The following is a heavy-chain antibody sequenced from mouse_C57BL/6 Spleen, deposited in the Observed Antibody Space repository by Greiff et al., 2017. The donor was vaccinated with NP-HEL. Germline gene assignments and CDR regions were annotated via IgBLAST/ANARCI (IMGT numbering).Heavy chain of an antibody. Sequence: VQRVESGPELVKPGASVKISCKASGYAFSSSWMNWVKQRPGKGLEWIGRIYPGDGDTTYNGKFKGKATLTADKSSSTAYMQLSSRTSEDSAVYCCARGGGGSLDGWGEGTTLTVSS. D-gene: IGHD1-1*01. CDR3: ARGGGGSLDG. V-gene: IGHV1-82*01. CDR2: IYPGDGDT. CDR1: GYAFSSSW. J-gene: IGHJ2*01.